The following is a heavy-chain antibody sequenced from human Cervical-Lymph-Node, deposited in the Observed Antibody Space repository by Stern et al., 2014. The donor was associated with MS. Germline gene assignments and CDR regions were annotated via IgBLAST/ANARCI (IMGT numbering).Heavy chain of an antibody. CDR2: IWYDGSNK. CDR3: ARDRGGKGPVDY. V-gene: IGHV3-33*01. J-gene: IGHJ4*02. D-gene: IGHD3-10*01. CDR1: GFTFSSYG. Sequence: QVQLVQSGGGVVQPGRSLRLSCAASGFTFSSYGMHWVRQAPGKGLEREGVIWYDGSNKYYADSVKGRITISRDNSKNTLYLQMNSLRAEDTAVYYCARDRGGKGPVDYWGQGTLVTVSS.